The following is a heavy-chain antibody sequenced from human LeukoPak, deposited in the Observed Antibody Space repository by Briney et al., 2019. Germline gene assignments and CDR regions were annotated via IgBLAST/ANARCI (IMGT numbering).Heavy chain of an antibody. V-gene: IGHV1-2*02. CDR1: GYTFTGYY. J-gene: IGHJ4*02. CDR3: ARSSVGATDLDY. Sequence: ASVKVSCKASGYTFTGYYMHWVRQAPGQGLAWMGWINPNSGGTNYAQKFQGRVTMTRDTSISTAYMELSRLRSDDTAVYYCARSSVGATDLDYWGQGTLVTVSS. D-gene: IGHD1-26*01. CDR2: INPNSGGT.